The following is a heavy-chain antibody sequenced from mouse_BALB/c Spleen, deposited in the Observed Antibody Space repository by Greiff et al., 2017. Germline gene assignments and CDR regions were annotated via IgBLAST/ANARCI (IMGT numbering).Heavy chain of an antibody. V-gene: IGHV6-6*02. CDR1: GFTFSNYW. J-gene: IGHJ3*01. D-gene: IGHD2-4*01. CDR3: TRPGITMGFAY. Sequence: EVKVEESGGGLVQPGGSMKLSCVASGFTFSNYWMNWVRQSPEKGLEWVAEIRLKSNNYATHYAESVKGRFTISRDDSKSSVYLQMNNLRAEDTGIYYCTRPGITMGFAYWGQGTLVTVSA. CDR2: IRLKSNNYAT.